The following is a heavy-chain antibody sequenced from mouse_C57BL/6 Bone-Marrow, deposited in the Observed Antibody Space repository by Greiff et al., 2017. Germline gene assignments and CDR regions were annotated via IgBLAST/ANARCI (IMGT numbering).Heavy chain of an antibody. J-gene: IGHJ4*01. CDR1: GYTFTSYT. Sequence: VQLQQSGAELARPGASEKMSCKASGYTFTSYTMHWVKQRPGPGLEWIGYINPSSGYTKYNQKFKDKATLTADKSSSTAYMQLSSLTSDDSAVYYCASYAMDYWGQGASVTVS. CDR3: ASYAMDY. CDR2: INPSSGYT. V-gene: IGHV1-4*01.